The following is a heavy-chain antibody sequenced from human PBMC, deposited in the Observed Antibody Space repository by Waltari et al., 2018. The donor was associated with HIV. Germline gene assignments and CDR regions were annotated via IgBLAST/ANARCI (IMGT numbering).Heavy chain of an antibody. CDR3: ANPYDTSGYFYDY. D-gene: IGHD3-22*01. Sequence: EVQLLESGGDLVQPGGSLRLSCAASGFTFRRYAMTWVRQAPGTGLEWVSVINASGNNTYYTNSVKGRFTVSRDNSKNTLYLQMHSLRAEDTAVYYCANPYDTSGYFYDYWGPGTLVTVSS. V-gene: IGHV3-23*01. J-gene: IGHJ4*02. CDR1: GFTFRRYA. CDR2: INASGNNT.